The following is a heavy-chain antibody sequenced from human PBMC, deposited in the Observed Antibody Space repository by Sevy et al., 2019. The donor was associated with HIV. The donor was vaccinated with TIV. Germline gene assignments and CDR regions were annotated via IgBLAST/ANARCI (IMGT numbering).Heavy chain of an antibody. V-gene: IGHV6-1*01. CDR2: TYYRSKWYN. CDR3: ARDRSAAGWEPSYNWFDP. J-gene: IGHJ5*02. D-gene: IGHD1-26*01. CDR1: GDSVSSNSAA. Sequence: SQTLSLTCAISGDSVSSNSAAWNWIRQSPSRGLEWLGRTYYRSKWYNDYAVSVKSRITINPDTSKNQFSLQLKSVTPEDTAVYYCARDRSAAGWEPSYNWFDPWGQGTLVTVSS.